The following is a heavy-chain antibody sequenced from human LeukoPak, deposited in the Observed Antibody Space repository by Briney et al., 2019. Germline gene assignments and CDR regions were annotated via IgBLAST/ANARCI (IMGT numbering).Heavy chain of an antibody. CDR1: GGTFSSYA. V-gene: IGHV1-69*01. J-gene: IGHJ4*02. Sequence: GASVKVSCKASGGTFSSYAISWVRQAPGQGLEWMGGIIPIFGTANYAQKFQGRGTITAEETTSTAYMWLRRLRSEDTAVYYCARKGLAYYDSSGYYYGGEFDYWGQGTLVTVSS. CDR2: IIPIFGTA. D-gene: IGHD3-22*01. CDR3: ARKGLAYYDSSGYYYGGEFDY.